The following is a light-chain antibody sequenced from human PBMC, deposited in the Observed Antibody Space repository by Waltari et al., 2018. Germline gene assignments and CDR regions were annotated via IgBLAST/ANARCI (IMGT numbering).Light chain of an antibody. CDR3: SSYTASPPHVV. J-gene: IGLJ2*01. V-gene: IGLV2-14*03. CDR2: DVF. CDR1: SRAVGGFNF. Sequence: QSALTQPASVSGSPGQSISISCTGISRAVGGFNFVSWYQQHPGKAPNLRIYDVFNRPSGVSTRFSGSKSDNAASLAISGLQAEDEAVYYCSSYTASPPHVVFGGGTKVTVL.